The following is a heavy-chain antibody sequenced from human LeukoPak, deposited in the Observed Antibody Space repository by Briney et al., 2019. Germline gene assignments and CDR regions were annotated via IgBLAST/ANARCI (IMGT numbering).Heavy chain of an antibody. Sequence: ASVKVSCKASGYTYTTYGISWVRQAPGQGLEWMGWISAYNGNTNYAQKLQGSVTMTTDTSTSTAYMELRSLRSDDTAVYYCARDRYCTNGVCYTADYWGQGTLVTVSS. CDR2: ISAYNGNT. D-gene: IGHD2-8*01. J-gene: IGHJ4*02. V-gene: IGHV1-18*01. CDR1: GYTYTTYG. CDR3: ARDRYCTNGVCYTADY.